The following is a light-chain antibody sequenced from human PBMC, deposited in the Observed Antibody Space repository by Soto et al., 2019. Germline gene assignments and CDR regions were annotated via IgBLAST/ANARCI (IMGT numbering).Light chain of an antibody. CDR1: QSVSSSY. CDR3: QQYGSSLFT. V-gene: IGKV3-20*01. Sequence: EIVLTHSPGTLSLSPGERATLSCRASQSVSSSYLAWYQQNPGQAPRLLIYGASSRATGIPDRFSGSGSGTDFTLTISRLEPEDSAVYFCQQYGSSLFTFGGGTKVDIK. CDR2: GAS. J-gene: IGKJ4*01.